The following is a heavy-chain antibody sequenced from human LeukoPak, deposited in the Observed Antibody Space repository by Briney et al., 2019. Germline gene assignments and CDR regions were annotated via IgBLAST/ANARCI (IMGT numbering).Heavy chain of an antibody. CDR1: RYTFTGYY. CDR3: ARGTGEGYTYGRYYFDY. CDR2: INPNSGVT. D-gene: IGHD5-18*01. Sequence: ASVKVSCKASRYTFTGYYMHWVRQAPGQGLEWMGWINPNSGVTDYAQNFQGRVTMTRDTSISTAYVELSRLISNDTAVYYGARGTGEGYTYGRYYFDYWGQGTLVTVSS. V-gene: IGHV1-2*02. J-gene: IGHJ4*02.